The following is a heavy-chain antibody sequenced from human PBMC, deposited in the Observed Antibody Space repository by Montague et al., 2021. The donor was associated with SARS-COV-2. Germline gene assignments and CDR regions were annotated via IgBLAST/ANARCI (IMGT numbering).Heavy chain of an antibody. CDR3: AREYSSGVYFDN. D-gene: IGHD6-19*01. Sequence: PALLKPTQTLTLTCTFSVFSLSTSGMCVSWIRQPPGKALDWLARXAWADEKYYSTSLKTRLTISKDTSKKQLVLTMTHMDPVDKATYLCAREYSSGVYFDNWGQGTMVTASS. V-gene: IGHV2-70*11. J-gene: IGHJ4*02. CDR1: VFSLSTSGMC. CDR2: XAWADEK.